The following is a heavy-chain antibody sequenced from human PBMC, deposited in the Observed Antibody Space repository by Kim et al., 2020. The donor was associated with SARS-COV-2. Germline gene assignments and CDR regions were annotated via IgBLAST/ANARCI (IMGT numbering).Heavy chain of an antibody. CDR3: ARGGALGNDC. D-gene: IGHD1-1*01. CDR2: VNQDGGEK. Sequence: GGSLRLSCATSVFTFTNFYMTWVRQAPGRGLEWVANVNQDGGEKNYVDSVKGRFTVSRDTAKNTVYLQMNNLRAEDTAFYYCARGGALGNDCWGQGTLVTVSS. V-gene: IGHV3-7*03. J-gene: IGHJ4*02. CDR1: VFTFTNFY.